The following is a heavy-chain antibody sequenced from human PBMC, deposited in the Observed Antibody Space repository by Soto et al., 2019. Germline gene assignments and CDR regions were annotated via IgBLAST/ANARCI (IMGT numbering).Heavy chain of an antibody. J-gene: IGHJ3*02. CDR3: ATQFSGRAFDI. Sequence: ASVKVSCKASGYTFTSYYMHWVRQAPGQGLEWMGWINPNSGGTNYAQKFQGWVTMTRDTSISTAYMELSRLRSDDTAVYYCATQFSGRAFDIWGQGTMVTVSS. CDR2: INPNSGGT. D-gene: IGHD1-26*01. CDR1: GYTFTSYY. V-gene: IGHV1-2*04.